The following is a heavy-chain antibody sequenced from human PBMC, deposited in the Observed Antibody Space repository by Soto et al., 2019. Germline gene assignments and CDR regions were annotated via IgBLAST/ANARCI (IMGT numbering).Heavy chain of an antibody. Sequence: GGSLRLSCAASGFAFSGYGLHWVRQAPGKGLEWLALISHDGSDKYYADSVKGRFTISRDNSRNTVYLELNSLRVEDTAVYYCARDPRALFGLRVVINLDNWGQGTLVTVSS. CDR1: GFAFSGYG. CDR3: ARDPRALFGLRVVINLDN. CDR2: ISHDGSDK. V-gene: IGHV3-30*03. J-gene: IGHJ4*02. D-gene: IGHD3-3*01.